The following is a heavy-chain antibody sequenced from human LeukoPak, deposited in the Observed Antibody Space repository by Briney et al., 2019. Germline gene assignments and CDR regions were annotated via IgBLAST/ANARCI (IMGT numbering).Heavy chain of an antibody. CDR3: VRDLYGGDDH. CDR2: IKQDGSEI. CDR1: GFTFSSFW. Sequence: GGSLRLSCAASGFTFSSFWMNWVRQAPGKGLEWVANIKQDGSEIHYVGSVRGRFTISRDDAKDSLYLQMNRLRAEDTAVYYCVRDLYGGDDHWGQGTLVTVSS. D-gene: IGHD3-16*01. J-gene: IGHJ5*02. V-gene: IGHV3-7*04.